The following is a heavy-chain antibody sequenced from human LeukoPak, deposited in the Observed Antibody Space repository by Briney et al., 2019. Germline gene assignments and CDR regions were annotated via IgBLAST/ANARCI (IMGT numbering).Heavy chain of an antibody. CDR2: IKEDGSDK. CDR1: GISSSNYW. V-gene: IGHV3-7*01. CDR3: ASWTDCYFDF. D-gene: IGHD3/OR15-3a*01. Sequence: PGGSLRLSCAASGISSSNYWMTWIRQAPEKGVQWVANIKEDGSDKNYADSVKGRFTISRDNAKNLLYLQMNSLRAEDTAVYYCASWTDCYFDFWGRGTLVTVSS. J-gene: IGHJ2*01.